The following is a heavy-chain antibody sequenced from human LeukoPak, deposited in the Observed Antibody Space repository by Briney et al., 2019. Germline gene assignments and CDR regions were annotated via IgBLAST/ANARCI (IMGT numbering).Heavy chain of an antibody. V-gene: IGHV3-23*01. D-gene: IGHD3-16*01. CDR2: ISGSGGST. CDR3: ANPEGPLVGGDGGLGEYYYMDV. Sequence: PGRSLRLSCAASGFTFSSYGMHWVRQAPGKGLEWVSAISGSGGSTYYADSVKGRFTISRDNSKNTLYLQMNSLRAEDTAVYYCANPEGPLVGGDGGLGEYYYMDVWGKGTTVTVSS. CDR1: GFTFSSYG. J-gene: IGHJ6*03.